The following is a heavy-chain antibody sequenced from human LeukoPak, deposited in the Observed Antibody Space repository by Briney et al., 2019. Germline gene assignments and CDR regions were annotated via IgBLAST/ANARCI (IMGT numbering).Heavy chain of an antibody. CDR2: ISSSSSYI. V-gene: IGHV3-21*01. CDR1: GFTFSSYS. D-gene: IGHD5-18*01. Sequence: PGGSLRLSCAASGFTFSSYSMNWVRQAPGKGLEWVSSISSSSSYIYYADSVKGRFTISRDNAKNSLYLQMNSLRAEDTAVYYCARPGAVDTAMVRVPFDYWGQGTLVTVSS. CDR3: ARPGAVDTAMVRVPFDY. J-gene: IGHJ4*02.